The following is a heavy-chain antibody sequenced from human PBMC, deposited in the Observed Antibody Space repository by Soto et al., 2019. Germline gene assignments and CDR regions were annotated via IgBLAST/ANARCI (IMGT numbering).Heavy chain of an antibody. CDR2: IKTTTEGGTT. Sequence: EVHLVESGGGFIYPGGSLRLSCAASGLTFSNAWMNWVPQAPGKVLEWVGRIKTTTEGGTTDYAAAVKGRFTVSRDDSKNTLYLQMNSLKAEDTAVYCCTTGLVEGVWGQGTTVTVSS. CDR1: GLTFSNAW. J-gene: IGHJ6*02. CDR3: TTGLVEGV. D-gene: IGHD2-15*01. V-gene: IGHV3-15*07.